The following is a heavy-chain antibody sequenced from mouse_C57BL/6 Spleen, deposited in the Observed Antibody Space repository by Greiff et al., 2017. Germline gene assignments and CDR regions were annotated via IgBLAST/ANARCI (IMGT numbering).Heavy chain of an antibody. D-gene: IGHD3-2*02. V-gene: IGHV1-82*01. CDR2: IYPGDGNT. Sequence: VQLQQSGPELMKPGASVKISCKASGYAFSGSWMNWVKQRPGKGLEWIGRIYPGDGNTNYNGKFKGKATLTADKSSSTAYMQLSSLTSEDSAVYFCARQLRLPFAYWGQGTLVTVSA. J-gene: IGHJ3*01. CDR1: GYAFSGSW. CDR3: ARQLRLPFAY.